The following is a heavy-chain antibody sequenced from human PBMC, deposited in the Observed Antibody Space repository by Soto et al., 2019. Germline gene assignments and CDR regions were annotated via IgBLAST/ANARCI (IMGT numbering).Heavy chain of an antibody. CDR3: AKDFPSGSSRYDRFDP. Sequence: QVQLVESGGGVVQPGRSLRLSCAASGFTFSLYGIHWARQAPGKGLEWLAVISHDGSTKYYADSVKGRFTVSRDNSKNSVYLQMNSLRGEDTAIYYCAKDFPSGSSRYDRFDPWGLGTSVIVS. D-gene: IGHD6-19*01. CDR1: GFTFSLYG. J-gene: IGHJ5*02. CDR2: ISHDGSTK. V-gene: IGHV3-30*18.